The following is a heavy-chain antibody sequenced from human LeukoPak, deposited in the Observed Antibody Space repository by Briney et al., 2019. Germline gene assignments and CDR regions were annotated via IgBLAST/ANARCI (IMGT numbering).Heavy chain of an antibody. Sequence: SGGSLRLSCAASGFTFSSYGMHWVRQAPGKGLEWVAFIRYDGSNKYYADSVKGRFTISRDNAKNSLYLQMNSLRAEDTAVYYCARDIKITMMVVPYRWGQGTLVTVSS. D-gene: IGHD3-22*01. J-gene: IGHJ4*02. CDR1: GFTFSSYG. CDR3: ARDIKITMMVVPYR. CDR2: IRYDGSNK. V-gene: IGHV3-30*02.